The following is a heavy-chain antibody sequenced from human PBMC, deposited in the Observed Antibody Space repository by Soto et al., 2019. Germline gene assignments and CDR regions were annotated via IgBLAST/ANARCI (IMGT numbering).Heavy chain of an antibody. D-gene: IGHD2-15*01. Sequence: DVQLLESGGGLVQPGGSVRLSCAASGFTFSSYAMSWVRQAPGKGLEWVSAISGNGADTSYADSVRGRFTISRDNSKDTLSVQMNGLRVEDTALYYCAKDGGSVCSGGTCYFQAPDYWGQGTLVTVSS. CDR2: ISGNGADT. CDR3: AKDGGSVCSGGTCYFQAPDY. V-gene: IGHV3-23*01. J-gene: IGHJ4*02. CDR1: GFTFSSYA.